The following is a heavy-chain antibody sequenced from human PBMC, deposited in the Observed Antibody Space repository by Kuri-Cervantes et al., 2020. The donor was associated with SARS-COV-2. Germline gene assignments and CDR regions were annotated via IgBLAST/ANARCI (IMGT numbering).Heavy chain of an antibody. V-gene: IGHV4-31*02. D-gene: IGHD2-2*01. Sequence: SCAVYGGSFSGYYWSWIRQHPGKGLEWIGYIYYTGNTYYNPSLKSRVTISVDTSKNQFSLRLRFVTAADTAVYYCARVGYQLLLGIDYWGQGTLVTVSS. CDR2: IYYTGNT. J-gene: IGHJ4*02. CDR3: ARVGYQLLLGIDY. CDR1: GGSFSGYY.